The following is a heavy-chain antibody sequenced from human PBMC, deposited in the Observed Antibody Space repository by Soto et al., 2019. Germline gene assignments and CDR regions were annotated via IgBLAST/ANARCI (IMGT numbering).Heavy chain of an antibody. CDR1: GYSFTSYG. Sequence: ASVKVSCKASGYSFTSYGISWLLQAPGQGLEWMGWINANNGGTNNAQKLQGRVTMTRDTSTSTVYMELSALISDDTAVYFCARSLLDEYSSSWRSAYYGMDVWGQGTTVTVSS. D-gene: IGHD2-2*01. CDR2: INANNGGT. V-gene: IGHV1-18*01. CDR3: ARSLLDEYSSSWRSAYYGMDV. J-gene: IGHJ6*02.